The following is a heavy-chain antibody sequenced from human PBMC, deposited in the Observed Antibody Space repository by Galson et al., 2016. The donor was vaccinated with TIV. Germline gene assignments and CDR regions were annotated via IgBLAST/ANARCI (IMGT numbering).Heavy chain of an antibody. Sequence: SLRLSCAASGFIFRSHWMHWVRQAPGKGLVWVSRINNDGTNTDYADAVKGRFSISRDNAKNTLFLQMNSLGAEDTALYYCATIAYGYSYGNGLDYWGQGTLV. CDR3: ATIAYGYSYGNGLDY. CDR1: GFIFRSHW. V-gene: IGHV3-74*01. J-gene: IGHJ4*02. CDR2: INNDGTNT. D-gene: IGHD5-12*01.